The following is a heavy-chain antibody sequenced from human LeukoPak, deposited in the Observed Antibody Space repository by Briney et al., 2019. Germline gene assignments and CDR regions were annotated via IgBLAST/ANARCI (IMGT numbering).Heavy chain of an antibody. V-gene: IGHV1-8*01. CDR1: GYTFTSYD. CDR3: ARGLTRHIAAWQY. CDR2: MNPSSGNT. Sequence: ASVKVSCKASGYTFTSYDINWVRQATGQGLEWMGWMNPSSGNTGYAQKFQGRVTMTRNTSISTAYMELSSLRSEDTAVYYCARGLTRHIAAWQYWGQGTLVTVSS. J-gene: IGHJ4*02. D-gene: IGHD6-6*01.